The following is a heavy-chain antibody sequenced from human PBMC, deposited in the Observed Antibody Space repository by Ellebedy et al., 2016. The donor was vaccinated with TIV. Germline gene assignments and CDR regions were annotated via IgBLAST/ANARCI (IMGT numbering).Heavy chain of an antibody. CDR2: IDPSDSYT. CDR3: ARQHVGYSSGWIPFDY. CDR1: GYSFTSYW. Sequence: GESLKISCKGSGYSFTSYWISWVRQMPGKGLEWMGRIDPSDSYTNYSLSFQGHVTISADKSISTAYLQWSSLKASDTAMYYCARQHVGYSSGWIPFDYWGQGTLVTVSS. J-gene: IGHJ4*02. V-gene: IGHV5-10-1*01. D-gene: IGHD6-19*01.